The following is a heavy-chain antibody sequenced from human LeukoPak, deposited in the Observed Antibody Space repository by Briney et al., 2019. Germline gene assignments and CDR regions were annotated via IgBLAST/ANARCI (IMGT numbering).Heavy chain of an antibody. CDR1: GYRFTDYY. CDR2: INPINGDT. J-gene: IGHJ4*02. CDR3: ASGDHRGGDYSSGN. V-gene: IGHV1-2*02. Sequence: ASVKVSCKASGYRFTDYYMHWVRQAPGQGLEWMGWINPINGDTTYAQKFRGRVTVTRDTSITTAYMELSRLRSDDTAVYYCASGDHRGGDYSSGNWGQGTLVTVSS. D-gene: IGHD4-17*01.